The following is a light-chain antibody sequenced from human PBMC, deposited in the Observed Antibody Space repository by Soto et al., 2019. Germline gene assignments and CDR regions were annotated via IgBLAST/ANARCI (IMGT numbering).Light chain of an antibody. CDR3: QEYNSAPWT. CDR2: AAS. CDR1: QAISHY. Sequence: DIQMTQSPSSLSASVGDRITISCRAGQAISHYLAWYQQRPGKVPKLLIHAASTLQSGVPSRFSGSGSGTHFTLTISSLQPEDVATYYCQEYNSAPWTFGQGTKVEIK. J-gene: IGKJ1*01. V-gene: IGKV1-27*01.